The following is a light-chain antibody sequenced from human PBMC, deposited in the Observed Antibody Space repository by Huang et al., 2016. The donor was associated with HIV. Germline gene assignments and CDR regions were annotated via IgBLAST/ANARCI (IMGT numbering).Light chain of an antibody. CDR2: DAS. CDR1: QSISNF. J-gene: IGKJ4*01. Sequence: EIVLTQSPATLSLSPGEGGTLSCRASQSISNFLAWFQQKPGQAPRLLITDASNRATGIPARFSGSGSWTDFTLTISSLEPEDFAVYYCQQRSNWPLTFGGGTKVEIK. V-gene: IGKV3-11*01. CDR3: QQRSNWPLT.